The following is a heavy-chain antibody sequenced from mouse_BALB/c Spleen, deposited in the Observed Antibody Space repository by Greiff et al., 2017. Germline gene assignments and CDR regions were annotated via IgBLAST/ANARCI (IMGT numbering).Heavy chain of an antibody. D-gene: IGHD3-3*01. CDR1: GFTFSSYG. V-gene: IGHV5-6-3*01. J-gene: IGHJ3*01. CDR3: ARDSYGTFAY. Sequence: EVQLVESGGGLVQPGGSLKLSCAASGFTFSSYGMSWVRQTPDKRLELVATINSNGGSTYYPDSVKGRFTISRDNAKNTLYLQMSSLKSEDTAMYYCARDSYGTFAYWGQGTLVTVSA. CDR2: INSNGGST.